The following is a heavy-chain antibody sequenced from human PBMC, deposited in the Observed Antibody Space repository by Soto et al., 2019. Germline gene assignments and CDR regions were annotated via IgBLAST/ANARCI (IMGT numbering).Heavy chain of an antibody. Sequence: SETLSLTCTVSGGSISSSSYYWGWIRQPPGKGLEWIGSIYYSGSTYYNPSLKSRVTISVDTSKNQFSLKLSSVTAADTAVYYCGGYQGPRIAVAGTGGPWFDPWGQGTLVTVSS. J-gene: IGHJ5*02. CDR2: IYYSGST. CDR3: GGYQGPRIAVAGTGGPWFDP. CDR1: GGSISSSSYY. D-gene: IGHD6-19*01. V-gene: IGHV4-39*01.